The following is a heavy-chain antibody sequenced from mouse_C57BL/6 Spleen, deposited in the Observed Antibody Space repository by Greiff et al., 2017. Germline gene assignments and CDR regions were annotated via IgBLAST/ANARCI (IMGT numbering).Heavy chain of an antibody. D-gene: IGHD3-2*02. Sequence: VQLQQSGAELVRPGASVTLSCTASGYTITDYEMHWVKQTPVHGLEWIGAIDPETGGTAYDPKFKGKAILTANKSSSTAYMELRSLTSEDSAVYYCTRETAQSVMAYWGQGTLVTVSA. V-gene: IGHV1-15*01. J-gene: IGHJ3*01. CDR1: GYTITDYE. CDR3: TRETAQSVMAY. CDR2: IDPETGGT.